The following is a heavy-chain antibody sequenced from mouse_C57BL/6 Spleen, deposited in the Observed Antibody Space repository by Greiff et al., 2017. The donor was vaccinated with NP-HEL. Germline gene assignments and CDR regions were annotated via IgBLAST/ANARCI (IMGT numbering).Heavy chain of an antibody. J-gene: IGHJ4*01. D-gene: IGHD2-10*02. CDR1: GYTFTSYW. Sequence: QVQLQQPGAELVKPGASVQLSCKASGYTFTSYWMQWVKQRPGQGLEWIGEIDPSDSYTNYNQKFKGKATLTVDTSSSTAYMQLSSLTSEDSAVYYCARGSMGGYGGYYAMDYWGQGTSVTVSS. V-gene: IGHV1-50*01. CDR2: IDPSDSYT. CDR3: ARGSMGGYGGYYAMDY.